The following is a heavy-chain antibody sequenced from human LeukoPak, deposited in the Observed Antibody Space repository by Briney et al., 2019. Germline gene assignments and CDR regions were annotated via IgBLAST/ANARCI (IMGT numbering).Heavy chain of an antibody. D-gene: IGHD3-22*01. CDR1: GGSISSYY. CDR2: MHYSGSS. J-gene: IGHJ4*02. CDR3: ARGPYDSSGYPHY. Sequence: SETLSLTCTVSGGSISSYYWSWVRQPPGKGLEWIGYMHYSGSSNYNPSLKSRLTMSVDTSKNQFSLKPSSVTAADTAVYYCARGPYDSSGYPHYWGQGTLVTVSS. V-gene: IGHV4-59*01.